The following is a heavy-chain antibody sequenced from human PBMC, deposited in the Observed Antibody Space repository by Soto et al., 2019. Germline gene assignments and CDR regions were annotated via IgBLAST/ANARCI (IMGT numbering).Heavy chain of an antibody. V-gene: IGHV4-59*01. D-gene: IGHD3-10*01. CDR3: ARDLGVRGVIGGMDV. CDR1: GGSLSGYY. CDR2: IYNSGST. J-gene: IGHJ6*02. Sequence: QGQLHESGPGLVKPSETLSLTCTVSGGSLSGYYWTWIRQPPGKGLEWIGYIYNSGSTNYNPSLRGRFTISVATSKDQFSLRLSSVTAADTAVYYCARDLGVRGVIGGMDVWGQGPTVTVSS.